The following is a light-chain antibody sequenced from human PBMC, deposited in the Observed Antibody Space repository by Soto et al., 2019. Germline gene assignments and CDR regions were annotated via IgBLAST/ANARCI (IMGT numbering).Light chain of an antibody. CDR1: QSVSSYS. J-gene: IGKJ3*01. CDR2: GAS. CDR3: QHFHSSPLFT. V-gene: IGKV3-20*01. Sequence: EIVLTQSPGTLSLSPGERATLSCRASQSVSSYSLAWYQQKPGQAPRLLIYGASSRATGIPDRFTGSGSGTDFTLTISRLEPEDFAVYYCQHFHSSPLFTFRPGTKLDIK.